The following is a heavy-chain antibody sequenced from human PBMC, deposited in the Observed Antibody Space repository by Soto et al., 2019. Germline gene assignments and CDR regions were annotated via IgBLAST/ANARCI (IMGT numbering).Heavy chain of an antibody. CDR2: IYYLGST. CDR1: GGSMSEYF. D-gene: IGHD3-10*01. J-gene: IGHJ4*02. V-gene: IGHV4-59*01. CDR3: ARDGYDGSGSPYPAY. Sequence: SETLSLTCSVSGGSMSEYFWSWIRQSPGKGLEWIGYIYYLGSTDYNPSLESRVTISVDTSKRQFSLRLTSVTAADTGVYYCARDGYDGSGSPYPAYWGPGTQVTVSS.